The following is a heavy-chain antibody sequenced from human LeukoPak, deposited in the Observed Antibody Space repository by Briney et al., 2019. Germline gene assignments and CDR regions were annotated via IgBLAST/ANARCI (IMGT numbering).Heavy chain of an antibody. CDR1: GFTFSSYI. D-gene: IGHD3-22*01. V-gene: IGHV3-21*01. J-gene: IGHJ3*02. Sequence: PGGSLRLSCAASGFTFSSYIMNWVRQAPGKGLEWVSAISSSSSYIHYADSVKGRFTISRDNAKNSLYLQMNSLRAEDTAVYYCAREPITMMVLINPNDAFDIWGQGTMVTVSS. CDR3: AREPITMMVLINPNDAFDI. CDR2: ISSSSSYI.